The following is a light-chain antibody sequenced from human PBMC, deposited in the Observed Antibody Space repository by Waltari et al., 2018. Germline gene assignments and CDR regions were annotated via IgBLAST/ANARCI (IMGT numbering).Light chain of an antibody. J-gene: IGKJ2*03. CDR3: QQYAGAPYS. CDR2: GVS. CDR1: PTVSNSY. Sequence: EILLTQSPGTLSLSPGERATLSCRASPTVSNSYLAWYQQKPGQAPRLLIYGVSRRAPGIPDRVTGSGSGTDFSLTISGLEPEDFAVYYCQQYAGAPYSFGQGTKLEIK. V-gene: IGKV3-20*01.